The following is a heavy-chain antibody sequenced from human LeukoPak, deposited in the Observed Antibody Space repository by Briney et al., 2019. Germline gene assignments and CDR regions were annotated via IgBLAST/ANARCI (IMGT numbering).Heavy chain of an antibody. J-gene: IGHJ4*02. CDR2: ISSSGSTI. Sequence: GGSLRLSCAASGFTFSIYTMNWVRQAPGKGLEWISSISSSGSTIVYADSVKGRFTVSRDNAKNSLYLQMNSLRTEDTAVYYCARDVYYGSGSPRLDYWGQGTLVTVSS. CDR3: ARDVYYGSGSPRLDY. D-gene: IGHD3-10*01. CDR1: GFTFSIYT. V-gene: IGHV3-48*01.